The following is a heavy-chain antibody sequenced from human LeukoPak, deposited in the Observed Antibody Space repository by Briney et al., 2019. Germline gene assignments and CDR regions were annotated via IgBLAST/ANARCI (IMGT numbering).Heavy chain of an antibody. J-gene: IGHJ4*02. D-gene: IGHD2-2*01. CDR1: GYTFTSYD. CDR3: ARGPLYGGIVVVPAAI. Sequence: ASVKVSCKASGYTFTSYDINWVRQATGQGLEWMGWMNPNSGNTGYAQKFQGRVTMTRNTSISTAYMELSSLRSEDTAVYYCARGPLYGGIVVVPAAIWGQGTLITVSS. V-gene: IGHV1-8*01. CDR2: MNPNSGNT.